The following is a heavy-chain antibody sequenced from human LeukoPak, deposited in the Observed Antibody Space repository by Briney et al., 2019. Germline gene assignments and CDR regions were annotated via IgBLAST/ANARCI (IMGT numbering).Heavy chain of an antibody. CDR2: ISGNEYNI. CDR1: GFTFGVYS. J-gene: IGHJ4*02. D-gene: IGHD3-16*01. V-gene: IGHV3-23*01. Sequence: GGSLRLSCVGSGFTFGVYSMNWVRQVPGRRLEWVASISGNEYNIKYADSVKGRFTISRDNSKNTLHLQMDSLRVADTAVYHCTYQSLGVPRRWGQGTLVIVSS. CDR3: TYQSLGVPRR.